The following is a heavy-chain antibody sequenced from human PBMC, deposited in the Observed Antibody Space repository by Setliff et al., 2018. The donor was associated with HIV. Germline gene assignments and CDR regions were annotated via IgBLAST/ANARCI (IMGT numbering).Heavy chain of an antibody. CDR3: ARREATYYYDTRYFDY. J-gene: IGHJ4*02. V-gene: IGHV4-4*02. D-gene: IGHD3-22*01. CDR1: GGSIISSNW. CDR2: IYHSGNT. Sequence: SETLSLTCAVSGGSIISSNWWSWARQPPGKGPEWIGEIYHSGNTNYNPSLKSRVTISVDESKNQFSLKLSSVTAADTAVYYCARREATYYYDTRYFDYWGQGTLVTVSS.